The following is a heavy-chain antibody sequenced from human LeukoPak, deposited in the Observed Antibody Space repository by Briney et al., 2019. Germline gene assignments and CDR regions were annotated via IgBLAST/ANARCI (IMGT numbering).Heavy chain of an antibody. CDR3: ARGLGPPGKARWFDP. J-gene: IGHJ5*02. D-gene: IGHD1-14*01. CDR2: INPSGGGT. CDR1: GYTFTTYY. V-gene: IGHV1-46*01. Sequence: ASVKVSCKASGYTFTTYYMHWVRQAPAQGLEWMGIINPSGGGTTYAQEFQGRVTMPRDTTTSTVYMDLSSLRSEDTAVYYCARGLGPPGKARWFDPWGLGTLVTVSS.